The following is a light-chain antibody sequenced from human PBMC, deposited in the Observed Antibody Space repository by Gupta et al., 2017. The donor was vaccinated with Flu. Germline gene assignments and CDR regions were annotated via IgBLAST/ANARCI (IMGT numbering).Light chain of an antibody. CDR3: QQYDNLPLT. CDR2: DAY. CDR1: QDTNNY. V-gene: IGKV1-33*01. Sequence: DVQINQSPSSLSAAVGDRITITRQASQDTNNYLDWYQQKPGRAPKLLIYDAYNLETGVPTRFSGSGSGTDFTLTISSLQPEDIATYYCQQYDNLPLTFGGGTKVEIK. J-gene: IGKJ4*01.